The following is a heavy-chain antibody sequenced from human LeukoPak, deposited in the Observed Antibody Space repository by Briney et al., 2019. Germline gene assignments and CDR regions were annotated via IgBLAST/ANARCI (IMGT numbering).Heavy chain of an antibody. CDR3: ARLQGGYSYGDFDY. CDR1: GGTFSSYA. J-gene: IGHJ4*02. V-gene: IGHV1-69*13. Sequence: GASLKVSCKASGGTFSSYAISWVRQAPGQGLEWMGGIIPIFGTANYAQKFQGRVTITADESTSTAYMELSSLRSEDTAVYYCARLQGGYSYGDFDYWGQGTLVTVSS. D-gene: IGHD5-18*01. CDR2: IIPIFGTA.